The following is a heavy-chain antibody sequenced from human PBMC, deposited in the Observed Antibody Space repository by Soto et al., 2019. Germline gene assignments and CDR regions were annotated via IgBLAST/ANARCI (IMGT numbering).Heavy chain of an antibody. D-gene: IGHD4-17*01. Sequence: SETLSLTCAVSGGSISSSNWWSWVRQPPGKGLEWIGEIYHSGSTNYNPSLKSRVTISVDKSKNQFSLKLSSVTAADTAVYYCARDYGDYADYYYGMDVWGQGTTVTVS. CDR3: ARDYGDYADYYYGMDV. V-gene: IGHV4-4*02. CDR2: IYHSGST. CDR1: GGSISSSNW. J-gene: IGHJ6*02.